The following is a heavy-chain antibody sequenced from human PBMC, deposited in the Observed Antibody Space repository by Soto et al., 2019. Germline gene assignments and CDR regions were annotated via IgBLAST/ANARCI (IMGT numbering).Heavy chain of an antibody. CDR1: GFTFNTFG. Sequence: EVQLVESGGVLAQPGGSLRLSCAASGFTFNTFGMNWVRQAPGKGLEWISYISVTSTTIHYADSVKGRFAISRDNAKKALYLEMDSLRVEDTAVYYCARDGAMTGVFDYWGPGTVVTVSS. V-gene: IGHV3-48*01. CDR3: ARDGAMTGVFDY. J-gene: IGHJ4*02. D-gene: IGHD3-9*01. CDR2: ISVTSTTI.